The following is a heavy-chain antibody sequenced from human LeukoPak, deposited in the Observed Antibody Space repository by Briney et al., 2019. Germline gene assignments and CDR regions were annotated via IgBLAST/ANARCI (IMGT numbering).Heavy chain of an antibody. CDR1: GYIFTNYY. V-gene: IGHV1-46*01. Sequence: VASVKVSCKASGYIFTNYYMHWVRQAPGQGLEWMGTINPSGGSTTYAQKFQGRVTMTRDTSTSTVYMELSSLRSEDTAVYYSARDHGSAYYRAPRHWGQGTLVSVSS. D-gene: IGHD3-10*01. CDR3: ARDHGSAYYRAPRH. J-gene: IGHJ4*02. CDR2: INPSGGST.